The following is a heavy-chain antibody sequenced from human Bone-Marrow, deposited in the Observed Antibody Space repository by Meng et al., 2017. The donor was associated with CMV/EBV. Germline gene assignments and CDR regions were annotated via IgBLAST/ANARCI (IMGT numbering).Heavy chain of an antibody. V-gene: IGHV1-69*10. Sequence: SVKVSCKASGGTFSSYAISWVRQAPGQGLEWMGGIIPILGIANYAQKLQGRVTMTTDTSTSTAYMELRSLRSDDTAVYYCARVGIVGATDVWGQGTTVTVS. CDR2: IIPILGIA. D-gene: IGHD1-26*01. CDR3: ARVGIVGATDV. CDR1: GGTFSSYA. J-gene: IGHJ6*02.